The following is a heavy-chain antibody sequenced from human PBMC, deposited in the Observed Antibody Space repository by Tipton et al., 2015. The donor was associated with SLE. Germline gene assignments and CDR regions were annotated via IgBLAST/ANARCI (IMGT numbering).Heavy chain of an antibody. CDR2: IYYSGST. Sequence: TLSLTCTVSGGSISSGGYYWSWIRQHPGKGLEWIGYIYYSGSTYYNPSLKSRVTISVDTSKSQFSLKLSSVTAADTAVYYCAREGGSSGWSGRWFDPWGQGTLVTVSS. D-gene: IGHD6-19*01. J-gene: IGHJ5*02. V-gene: IGHV4-31*03. CDR3: AREGGSSGWSGRWFDP. CDR1: GGSISSGGYY.